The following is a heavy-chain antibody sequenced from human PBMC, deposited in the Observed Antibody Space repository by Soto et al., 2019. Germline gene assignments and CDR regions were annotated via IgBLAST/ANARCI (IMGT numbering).Heavy chain of an antibody. V-gene: IGHV1-8*01. CDR3: ARGVSAGVDY. J-gene: IGHJ4*02. CDR1: GYSFTSLD. D-gene: IGHD1-26*01. Sequence: ASVKVSCKASGYSFTSLDINWVRQTAGQGLEWMGWMEPSTGRTGYAQKFQGGVTMTRDTSINTAYMELTTLTSDDTAFYYCARGVSAGVDYWGQGTLVTVSS. CDR2: MEPSTGRT.